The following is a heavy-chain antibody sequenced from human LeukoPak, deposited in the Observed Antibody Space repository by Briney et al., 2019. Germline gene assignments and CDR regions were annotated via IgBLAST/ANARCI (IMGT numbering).Heavy chain of an antibody. J-gene: IGHJ4*02. D-gene: IGHD5-12*01. CDR3: ARAYSGYGASYFDY. V-gene: IGHV4-31*11. CDR2: IYYSGST. Sequence: SETLSLTCAVSGGSISSGGYYWSWLRQHPGKGLEWIGYIYYSGSTYYNPSLKSRVTISVDTSKNQFSLKLSSVTAADTAVYYCARAYSGYGASYFDYWGQGTLVTVSS. CDR1: GGSISSGGYY.